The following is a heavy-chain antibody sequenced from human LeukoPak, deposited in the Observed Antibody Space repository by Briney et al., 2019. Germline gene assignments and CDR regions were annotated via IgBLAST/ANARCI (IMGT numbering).Heavy chain of an antibody. J-gene: IGHJ4*02. CDR1: GGSFSGYY. V-gene: IGHV4-34*01. Sequence: SETLSLTCAVYGGSFSGYYWSWIRQPPGKGLEWIGEINHGGSTNYNPSLKSRVTISVDTSKNQFSLKLSSVTAADTAVYYCARTDGSGYYLFDYWGQGTLVTVSS. D-gene: IGHD3-22*01. CDR2: INHGGST. CDR3: ARTDGSGYYLFDY.